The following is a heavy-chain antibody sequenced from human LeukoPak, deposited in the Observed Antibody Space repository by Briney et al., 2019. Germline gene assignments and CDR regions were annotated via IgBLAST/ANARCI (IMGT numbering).Heavy chain of an antibody. J-gene: IGHJ6*03. Sequence: GASVKVSCKASGYTFTSYDINWVRQATGQGLEWMGWMNPNSGSTGNGQKFKGRVNITRNTSISTDYVELNRLRADDTAVYYCARGGLPAFYYYMDVWGKGTTVTVSS. D-gene: IGHD5-12*01. V-gene: IGHV1-8*03. CDR2: MNPNSGST. CDR3: ARGGLPAFYYYMDV. CDR1: GYTFTSYD.